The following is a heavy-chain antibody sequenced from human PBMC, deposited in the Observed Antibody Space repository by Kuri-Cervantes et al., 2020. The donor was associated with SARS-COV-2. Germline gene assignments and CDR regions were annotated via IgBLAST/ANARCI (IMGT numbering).Heavy chain of an antibody. Sequence: ASVKVSCKASGYTFTGYYMHWVRQAPGQGLEWMGWINPNSGGTNYAQKFQGWVTMTRDTSISTAYMELSRLRSDDTAVDYCASDFFECSGGSCYSANWFGPWGQGTLVTVSS. CDR2: INPNSGGT. J-gene: IGHJ5*02. D-gene: IGHD2-15*01. CDR1: GYTFTGYY. V-gene: IGHV1-2*04. CDR3: ASDFFECSGGSCYSANWFGP.